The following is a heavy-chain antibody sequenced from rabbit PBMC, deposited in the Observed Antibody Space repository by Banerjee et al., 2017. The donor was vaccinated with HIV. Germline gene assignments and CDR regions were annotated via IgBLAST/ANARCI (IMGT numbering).Heavy chain of an antibody. CDR3: ARQASSSGYYMDL. D-gene: IGHD1-1*01. J-gene: IGHJ4*01. V-gene: IGHV1S45*01. Sequence: QEQLKETGGDLVKPGASLTLTCTASGFSFSTNHYMCWVRQAPGKGLEWIACIDVGSGGGTVSATWAKGRFTISKASSTTVTLQMTSLTAADTATYFCARQASSSGYYMDLWGPGTLVTVS. CDR1: GFSFSTNHY. CDR2: IDVGSGGGT.